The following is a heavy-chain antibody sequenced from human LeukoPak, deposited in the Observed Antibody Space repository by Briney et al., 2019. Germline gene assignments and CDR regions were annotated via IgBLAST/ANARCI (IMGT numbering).Heavy chain of an antibody. J-gene: IGHJ4*02. CDR3: TTDGALVGYCSSTSCYPSFDY. D-gene: IGHD2-2*01. CDR1: GFTFSNAW. Sequence: GGSLRLSCAASGFTFSNAWMSWVRQAPGKGLEWVGRIKSKTDGGTTDYAAPVKGRFTISRDDSKNTLYLQMNSLKTEDTAVYYCTTDGALVGYCSSTSCYPSFDYWGQGTLVTVSS. CDR2: IKSKTDGGTT. V-gene: IGHV3-15*01.